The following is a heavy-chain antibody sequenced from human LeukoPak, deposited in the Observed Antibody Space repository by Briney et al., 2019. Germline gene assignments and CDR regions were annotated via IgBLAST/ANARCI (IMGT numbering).Heavy chain of an antibody. D-gene: IGHD5-18*01. V-gene: IGHV3-30*02. Sequence: GGSLRLSCAASGFTFSSYGMHWVRQAPGKGLEWVAFIRYDGSNKYYAASVKGRFTISRDNSKNTLYLQMNSLRAEDTAVYYCAKDQGRYSYGHYYYGMDVWGQGTTVTVSS. J-gene: IGHJ6*02. CDR3: AKDQGRYSYGHYYYGMDV. CDR1: GFTFSSYG. CDR2: IRYDGSNK.